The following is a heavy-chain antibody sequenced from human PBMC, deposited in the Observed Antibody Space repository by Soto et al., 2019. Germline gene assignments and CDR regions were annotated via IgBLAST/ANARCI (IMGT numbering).Heavy chain of an antibody. CDR3: ARDLSRYCSSTSCRDDNWFDP. V-gene: IGHV4-59*01. Sequence: SETLSLTCTVSGGSISSYYWSWIRQPPGKGLEWIGYIYYSGTNNYTPSLKSRFPISVDPSKHQFPLKLSSVTAADPAVYYCARDLSRYCSSTSCRDDNWFDPWGPGTLVTVSS. CDR2: IYYSGTN. CDR1: GGSISSYY. J-gene: IGHJ5*02. D-gene: IGHD2-2*01.